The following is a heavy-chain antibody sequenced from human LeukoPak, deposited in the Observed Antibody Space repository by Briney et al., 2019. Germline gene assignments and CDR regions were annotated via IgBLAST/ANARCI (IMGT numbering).Heavy chain of an antibody. Sequence: KPSETLSLTCAVYGGSFSGYYWSWIRQPPGKGLEWIGEINHSGSTNYNPSLKSRVTISVDTSKNQFSLKLSSVTAADTAVYYCARAVAAARHDYWGRGTLVTVSS. V-gene: IGHV4-34*01. CDR1: GGSFSGYY. CDR3: ARAVAAARHDY. D-gene: IGHD6-13*01. CDR2: INHSGST. J-gene: IGHJ4*02.